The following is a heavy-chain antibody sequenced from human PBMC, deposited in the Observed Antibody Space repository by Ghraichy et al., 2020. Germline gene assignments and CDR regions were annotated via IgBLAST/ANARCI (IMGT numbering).Heavy chain of an antibody. V-gene: IGHV3-23*01. D-gene: IGHD6-19*01. Sequence: GGSLRLSCAASGFSFSSYAMSWVRRAPWKGLEWVSSVSGSGVSTNYAASVKGLFTISRDNSKNTLYVQMYSLRAEDTAVYYCTKAYSFGWYSLAPDAFAIWGQGTMVAVSS. CDR3: TKAYSFGWYSLAPDAFAI. J-gene: IGHJ3*02. CDR1: GFSFSSYA. CDR2: VSGSGVST.